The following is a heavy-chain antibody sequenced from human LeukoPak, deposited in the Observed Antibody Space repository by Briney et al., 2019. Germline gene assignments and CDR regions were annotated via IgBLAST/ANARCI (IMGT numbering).Heavy chain of an antibody. CDR3: AREKVLAAAADYDDYYYYYGIDV. CDR1: GFTFSRHW. Sequence: PGGSLRLSCAASGFTFSRHWMHWVRQAPGKGLVWVSRINTDGISTSYADYVKGRFTISRDNAKKTLYLQMNSLRAEDTAVYYCAREKVLAAAADYDDYYYYYGIDVWGQGTTVTVSS. CDR2: INTDGIST. V-gene: IGHV3-74*01. D-gene: IGHD6-13*01. J-gene: IGHJ6*02.